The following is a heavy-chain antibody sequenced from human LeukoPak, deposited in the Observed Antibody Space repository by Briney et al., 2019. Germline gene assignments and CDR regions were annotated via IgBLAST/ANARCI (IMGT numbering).Heavy chain of an antibody. CDR2: IFPADSNT. V-gene: IGHV5-51*01. D-gene: IGHD1-14*01. J-gene: IGHJ4*02. CDR3: ARHRATGTWSDFDY. CDR1: GYTFTHNW. Sequence: GESLKISCKVSGYTFTHNWIGWVRQKPGRGLEWLRVIFPADSNTAYNSSFRGQVTISVDKSIDTAYLQWGSLRASDSAIYYCARHRATGTWSDFDYWGQGTVVTVSS.